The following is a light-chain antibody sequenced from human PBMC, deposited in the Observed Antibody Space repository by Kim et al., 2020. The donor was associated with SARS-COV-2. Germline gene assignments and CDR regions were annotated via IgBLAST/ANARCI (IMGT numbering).Light chain of an antibody. CDR1: SSNIGNNY. V-gene: IGLV1-51*01. CDR2: DNN. CDR3: GTWDSRLSTWI. J-gene: IGLJ2*01. Sequence: GQRVTRSCSGSSSNIGNNYVSWYQQLPRTDPNLLIYDNNQRSSGIPDRFSGSKSGTSATLDITGLQTGDEGDYYCGTWDSRLSTWIFGGGTKVTVL.